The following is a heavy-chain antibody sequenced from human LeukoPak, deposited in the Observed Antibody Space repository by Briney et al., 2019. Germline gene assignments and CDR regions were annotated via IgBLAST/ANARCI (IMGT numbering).Heavy chain of an antibody. CDR1: SGSINGYY. V-gene: IGHV4-4*07. J-gene: IGHJ4*02. Sequence: SETLSLTRTVSSGSINGYYWNWFRQPAGKGLEWIGRIYSSGSTNYNPSLKSRVAISINTSKSYLSLRLTSATAADTAMYYCARDFTADSHGYYDFWGQGTLVTVSS. CDR2: IYSSGST. CDR3: ARDFTADSHGYYDF. D-gene: IGHD3-22*01.